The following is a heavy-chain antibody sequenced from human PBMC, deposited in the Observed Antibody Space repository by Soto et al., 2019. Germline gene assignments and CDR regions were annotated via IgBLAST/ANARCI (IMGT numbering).Heavy chain of an antibody. Sequence: QVQLAQSGAEVKKPGSSVKVSCKASGGTFSSYTISWVRQAPGQGLEWMGRIIHILGIANYAQKFQGRVTITEEKSTSTAYMELSSLRSEDTDVYYCARDQRAVAGSVFDYWGQGTLVTVSS. CDR3: ARDQRAVAGSVFDY. CDR1: GGTFSSYT. D-gene: IGHD6-19*01. CDR2: IIHILGIA. V-gene: IGHV1-69*08. J-gene: IGHJ4*02.